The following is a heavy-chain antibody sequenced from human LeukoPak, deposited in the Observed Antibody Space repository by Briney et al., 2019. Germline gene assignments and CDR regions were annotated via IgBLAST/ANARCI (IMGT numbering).Heavy chain of an antibody. D-gene: IGHD6-19*01. J-gene: IGHJ4*02. CDR2: ISSNSRTI. CDR1: GFTLSSYN. Sequence: PGGSLRLSRVASGFTLSSYNMNWVRQAPGKGLEWISYISSNSRTIYDVDSVRGRFTVSRDNAKNSLFLQMNNLRVEDTAVYYCTRGLSRELSGWHFHSWGQGTLVTVSS. CDR3: TRGLSRELSGWHFHS. V-gene: IGHV3-48*01.